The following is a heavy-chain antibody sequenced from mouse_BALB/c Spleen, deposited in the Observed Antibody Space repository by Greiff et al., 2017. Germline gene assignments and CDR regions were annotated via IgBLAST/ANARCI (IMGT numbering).Heavy chain of an antibody. D-gene: IGHD4-1*01. CDR3: ARPNEGWFAY. Sequence: EVKLVESGGGLVQPGGSRKLSCAASGFTFSSYAMSWVRQTPEKRLEWVASISSGGSTYYPDSVKGRFTISRDNARNILYLQMSSLRSEDTAMYYCARPNEGWFAYWGQGTLVTVSA. V-gene: IGHV5-6-5*01. J-gene: IGHJ3*01. CDR1: GFTFSSYA. CDR2: ISSGGST.